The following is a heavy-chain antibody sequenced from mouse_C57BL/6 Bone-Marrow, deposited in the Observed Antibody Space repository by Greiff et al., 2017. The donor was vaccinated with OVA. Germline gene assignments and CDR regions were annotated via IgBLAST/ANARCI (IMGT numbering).Heavy chain of an antibody. Sequence: EVMLVESGGGLVKPGGSLKLSCAASGFTFSSYAMSWVRQTPEKRLEWVATISDGGSYTYYPDNVKGRFTISRDNAKNNLYLQMSHLKSDDTAMYYCARAYYSNLYAMDYWGQGTSVTVSS. J-gene: IGHJ4*01. D-gene: IGHD2-5*01. CDR1: GFTFSSYA. V-gene: IGHV5-4*03. CDR3: ARAYYSNLYAMDY. CDR2: ISDGGSYT.